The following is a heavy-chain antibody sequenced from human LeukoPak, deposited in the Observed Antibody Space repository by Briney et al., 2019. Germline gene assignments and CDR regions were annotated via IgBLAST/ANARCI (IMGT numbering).Heavy chain of an antibody. D-gene: IGHD6-13*01. CDR2: IYYSGST. Sequence: SETLSLTCTVSGGSISSGDYYWSWIRQPPGKGLEWIGYIYYSGSTYYNPSLKSRVTISVDTSKNQFSLKLSSVTAADTAVYYCARDSGSSRTFDIWGQGTMVTVSS. J-gene: IGHJ3*02. V-gene: IGHV4-30-4*01. CDR3: ARDSGSSRTFDI. CDR1: GGSISSGDYY.